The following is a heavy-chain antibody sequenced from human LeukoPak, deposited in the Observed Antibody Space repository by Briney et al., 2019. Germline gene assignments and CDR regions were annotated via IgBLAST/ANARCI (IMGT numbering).Heavy chain of an antibody. CDR3: ARDNYDTGGYYFD. CDR1: GFTFSSYE. V-gene: IGHV3-48*03. CDR2: ISSGGDTT. Sequence: GGSLRLSCAASGFTFSSYETNWVRQAPGKGLDWVSYISSGGDTTYYANSVKGRFTISRDNAKNSLYLQMNSLRAEDTAVYYCARDNYDTGGYYFDWGQGTLVTVSS. D-gene: IGHD3-22*01. J-gene: IGHJ4*02.